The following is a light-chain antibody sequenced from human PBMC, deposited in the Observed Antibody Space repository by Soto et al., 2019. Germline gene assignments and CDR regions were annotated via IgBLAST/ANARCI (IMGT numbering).Light chain of an antibody. CDR1: QTIIAW. Sequence: EIRMTQSPSNLSAWLGDRVSIXCRASQTIIAWFVWFQHSTGQAPKPLFCDASSWEAGAPASCSGSGSGTEFILTISSRQPDDAGTYYGQQYNTHSGTFGQGTKVDIK. J-gene: IGKJ1*01. CDR2: DAS. CDR3: QQYNTHSGT. V-gene: IGKV1-5*01.